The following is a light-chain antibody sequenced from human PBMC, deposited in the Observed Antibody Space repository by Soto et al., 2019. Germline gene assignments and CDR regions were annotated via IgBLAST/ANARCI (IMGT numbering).Light chain of an antibody. V-gene: IGKV1-27*01. CDR2: AAS. CDR1: QGSSNF. Sequence: DIQMTQSPSSLSASVGDRVTITCRASQGSSNFLAWHQQKPGKVPKLLIYAASTLQSGVPSRLSGSGSGTAFTLTITSLQPEDVATYYCQKYNSAPWTVGQGTKVEI. J-gene: IGKJ1*01. CDR3: QKYNSAPWT.